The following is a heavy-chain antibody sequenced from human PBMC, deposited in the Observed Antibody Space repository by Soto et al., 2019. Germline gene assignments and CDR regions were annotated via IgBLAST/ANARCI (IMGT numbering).Heavy chain of an antibody. CDR1: GGSISSGGYY. D-gene: IGHD4-17*01. CDR3: ARHDYGGKRDRKVFARYYYYYGMDV. V-gene: IGHV4-31*03. CDR2: IYYSGST. Sequence: SETLSLTCTVSGGSISSGGYYWSWIRQHPGKGLEWIGYIYYSGSTYYNPSTKSRVTISVDTSKNQFSLKLSSVPAADTAVYYCARHDYGGKRDRKVFARYYYYYGMDVWGQGTTVTVSS. J-gene: IGHJ6*02.